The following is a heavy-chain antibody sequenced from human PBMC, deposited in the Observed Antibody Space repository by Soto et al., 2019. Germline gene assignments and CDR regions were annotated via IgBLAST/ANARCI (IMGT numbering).Heavy chain of an antibody. CDR2: IIVSHGSP. V-gene: IGHV1-18*01. Sequence: QVQLVQSGGEVKRPGASVKVSCKTSGYTFSNYGITWVRQAPGQPLEWMGWIIVSHGSPRYAPQFQGRITFGRDTSATTAYMELTSLTFEDTAVYYCAREPEDGVPGDYWGQGTPVVVSS. D-gene: IGHD2-8*01. CDR3: AREPEDGVPGDY. J-gene: IGHJ4*02. CDR1: GYTFSNYG.